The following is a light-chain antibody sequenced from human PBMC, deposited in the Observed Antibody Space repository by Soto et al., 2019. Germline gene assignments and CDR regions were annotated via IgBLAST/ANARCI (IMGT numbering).Light chain of an antibody. J-gene: IGKJ4*01. CDR1: QGISSY. CDR3: HQYYSYPPT. V-gene: IGKV1-8*01. CDR2: AAS. Sequence: AIRMTQSPSSFSASTGDRVTITCRASQGISSYLAWYQQKPGKAPKLLIYAASTLQSGVPSRFSGSGSGTDFTLTISCLQSEDFATYYGHQYYSYPPTFGGGTKVEIK.